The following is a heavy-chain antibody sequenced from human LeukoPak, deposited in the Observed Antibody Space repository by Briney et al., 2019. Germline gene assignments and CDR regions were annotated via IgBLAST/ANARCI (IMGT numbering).Heavy chain of an antibody. Sequence: GRSLRLSCAASGFTFSSYAMHWVRQAPRKGLEWVAVISYDGSNKYYADSVKGRFTISRDNSKNTLYLQMNSLRAEDTAVYYCARENGEQLWPYFDYWGQGTLVTVSS. J-gene: IGHJ4*02. CDR2: ISYDGSNK. CDR1: GFTFSSYA. D-gene: IGHD5-18*01. CDR3: ARENGEQLWPYFDY. V-gene: IGHV3-30*04.